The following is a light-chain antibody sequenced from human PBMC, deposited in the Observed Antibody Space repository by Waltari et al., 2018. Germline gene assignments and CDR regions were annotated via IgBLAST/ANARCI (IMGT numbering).Light chain of an antibody. Sequence: DIQMTQSPSSLSASVGDRVIITCRASQNIASYLNWYQQNPGKAPKVLIYAASTLQSGVPSRFSGSGSGTDFTLTISSLQPEDFATYYCQQSYYSVTFGPGTKVDI. V-gene: IGKV1-39*01. CDR3: QQSYYSVT. CDR1: QNIASY. CDR2: AAS. J-gene: IGKJ3*01.